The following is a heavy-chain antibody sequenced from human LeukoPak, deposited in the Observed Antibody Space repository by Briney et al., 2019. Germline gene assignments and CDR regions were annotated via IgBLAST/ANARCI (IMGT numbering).Heavy chain of an antibody. Sequence: GGSLRLSCAASGFTFDDFAMHWVRQAPGKGLEWVSGISWNSGSIAYGDSVKGRFTVSRDNAKNSLYLQMNSLRAEDTALYYCARDRSITIFGVMVDYWGQGTLVTVSS. V-gene: IGHV3-9*01. J-gene: IGHJ4*02. CDR1: GFTFDDFA. CDR3: ARDRSITIFGVMVDY. CDR2: ISWNSGSI. D-gene: IGHD3-3*01.